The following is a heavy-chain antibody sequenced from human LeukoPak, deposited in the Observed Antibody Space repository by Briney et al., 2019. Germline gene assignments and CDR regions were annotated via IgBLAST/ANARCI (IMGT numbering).Heavy chain of an antibody. Sequence: GGSLRLSCAASGFTFSSYSMNWVRQAPGKGLQWVPYISSSSSAIYYADSVKGRFTISRDNANNSLYLQMNSLRAEDTAVYYCARDREIYASTPDFDYWGQGTLVTVSS. V-gene: IGHV3-48*04. J-gene: IGHJ4*02. CDR1: GFTFSSYS. D-gene: IGHD3-16*01. CDR3: ARDREIYASTPDFDY. CDR2: ISSSSSAI.